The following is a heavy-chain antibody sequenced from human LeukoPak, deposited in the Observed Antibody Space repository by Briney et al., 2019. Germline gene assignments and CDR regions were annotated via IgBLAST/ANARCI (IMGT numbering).Heavy chain of an antibody. CDR3: ARPSGYRNYYYMDV. CDR2: INPNSGGT. V-gene: IGHV1-2*02. Sequence: ASVKVSCKASGYTFTGYYMHWVRQAPGQGLEWMGWINPNSGGTNYAQKFQGRVTMTRDTSISTAYMELGRLRSDDTAVYYCARPSGYRNYYYMDVWGKGTTVTVSS. D-gene: IGHD5-12*01. CDR1: GYTFTGYY. J-gene: IGHJ6*03.